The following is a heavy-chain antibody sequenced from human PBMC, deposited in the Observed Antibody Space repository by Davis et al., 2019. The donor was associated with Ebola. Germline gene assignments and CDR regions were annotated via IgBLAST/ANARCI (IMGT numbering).Heavy chain of an antibody. D-gene: IGHD5-18*01. CDR1: GFTFSDYY. J-gene: IGHJ4*02. V-gene: IGHV3-11*01. CDR3: ARDHWRGAMGD. Sequence: GESLKISCAASGFTFSDYYMSWIRQAPGKGLEWVSYISSSGSTIYYADSVKGRFTISRDNAKNSLYLQMNSLRAEDTAVYYCARDHWRGAMGDWGQGTLVTVSS. CDR2: ISSSGSTI.